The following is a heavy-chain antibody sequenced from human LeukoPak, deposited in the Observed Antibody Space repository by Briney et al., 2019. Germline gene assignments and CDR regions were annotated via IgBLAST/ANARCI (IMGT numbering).Heavy chain of an antibody. CDR3: ARDRLSNTSQRTYKNWFDP. D-gene: IGHD2-2*01. V-gene: IGHV4-61*02. CDR2: IYTSGST. J-gene: IGHJ5*02. CDR1: SGSISNSNYY. Sequence: SETLSLTCTVSSGSISNSNYYWSWIRQPAGKGLEWIGRIYTSGSTNYNPSLKSRVTISVDTSKNQFSLKLSSVTAADTAVYYCARDRLSNTSQRTYKNWFDPWGQGTLVTVSS.